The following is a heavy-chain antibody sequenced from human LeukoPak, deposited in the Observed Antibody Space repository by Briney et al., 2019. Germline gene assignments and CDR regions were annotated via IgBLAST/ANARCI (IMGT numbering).Heavy chain of an antibody. CDR2: IYNNAST. V-gene: IGHV4-59*08. CDR1: GGSISRYY. D-gene: IGHD5-24*01. CDR3: ARHPRDGYNSPYFYYGVAV. Sequence: PSETLSLTCSVSGGSISRYYWSWIRQPPGKGLEWIGDIYNNASTNYNPSLKSRVTISVDTSKNQFSLKLSSVTAADTAVYYCARHPRDGYNSPYFYYGVAVWGHGTIVTVSS. J-gene: IGHJ6*02.